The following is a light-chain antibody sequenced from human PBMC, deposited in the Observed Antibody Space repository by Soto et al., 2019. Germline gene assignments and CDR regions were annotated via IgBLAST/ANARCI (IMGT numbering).Light chain of an antibody. V-gene: IGLV2-14*01. CDR2: EVS. Sequence: QSALTQPASVSGSPGQSITISCTGTSSDVGGYNYVSWYQLHPGKAPKLMIHEVSERPSGVSNRFSGSKSGNTASLTISGLQAEDEADYYCASYGSGANYVFGGGTKVTVL. CDR3: ASYGSGANYV. J-gene: IGLJ1*01. CDR1: SSDVGGYNY.